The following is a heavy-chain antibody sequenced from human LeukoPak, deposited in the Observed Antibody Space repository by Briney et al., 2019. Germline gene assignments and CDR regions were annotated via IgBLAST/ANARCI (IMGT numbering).Heavy chain of an antibody. Sequence: GGSLRLSCAASGFTLSRNWMSWVRQAPGKGLEWVANIKEDGGEKFYVDSVKGRFTISRDNAKNSLYLQMNSLGAGDTAVYYCARGRYCSGNACSFFDYWGQGTLVTVSS. D-gene: IGHD2-15*01. J-gene: IGHJ4*02. CDR2: IKEDGGEK. CDR1: GFTLSRNW. V-gene: IGHV3-7*01. CDR3: ARGRYCSGNACSFFDY.